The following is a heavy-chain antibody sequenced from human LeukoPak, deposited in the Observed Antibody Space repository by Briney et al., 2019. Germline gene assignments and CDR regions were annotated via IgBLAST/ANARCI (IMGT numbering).Heavy chain of an antibody. D-gene: IGHD2-21*02. CDR2: INSDGSST. J-gene: IGHJ5*02. Sequence: GGSLRLSCAASGFTFSSYWMHWVRQAPGKGLVWVSRINSDGSSTSYADSVKGRFTISRDNAKNTLYLQMNSLRAEDTALYYCARVSERLLPSFKWFDPWGQGTLVTVSS. V-gene: IGHV3-74*01. CDR1: GFTFSSYW. CDR3: ARVSERLLPSFKWFDP.